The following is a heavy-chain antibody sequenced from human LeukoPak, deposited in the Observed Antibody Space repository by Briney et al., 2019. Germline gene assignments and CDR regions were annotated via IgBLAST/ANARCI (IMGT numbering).Heavy chain of an antibody. D-gene: IGHD3-10*01. J-gene: IGHJ4*02. CDR3: ARDRIRGRVNMTSGY. V-gene: IGHV1-46*01. CDR2: INPSGGST. Sequence: ASVKVSCKASGYTFTSYYMHWVRQAPGQGLEWMGIINPSGGSTSYAQKFQGRVTMTRDTSTSTVYMELSSLRSEDTAVYYCARDRIRGRVNMTSGYWGQGTLVTVSS. CDR1: GYTFTSYY.